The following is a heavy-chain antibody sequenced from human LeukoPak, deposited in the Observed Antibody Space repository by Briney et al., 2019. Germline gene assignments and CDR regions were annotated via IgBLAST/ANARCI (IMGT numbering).Heavy chain of an antibody. Sequence: GGSLRLSCAASGFIFSSCGMHWVRQAPGKGLEWLAVISYDGSNKYYADSVKGRFTISRDNSKNTLSLQMNSLRAEDTAVYYCARDLERGDYWGQGTLVTVSS. CDR3: ARDLERGDY. CDR1: GFIFSSCG. J-gene: IGHJ4*02. V-gene: IGHV3-30*03. D-gene: IGHD1-1*01. CDR2: ISYDGSNK.